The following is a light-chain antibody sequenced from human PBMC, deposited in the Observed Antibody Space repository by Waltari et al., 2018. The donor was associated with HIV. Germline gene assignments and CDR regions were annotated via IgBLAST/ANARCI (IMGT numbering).Light chain of an antibody. CDR1: QRVGTC. J-gene: IGKJ4*02. CDR3: QQSTNWPPGVT. CDR2: DSS. Sequence: EIVLTQSPATLSLSPGERATLSCRASQRVGTCLAWYQHKPGQPPRLLIYDSSTRAAGIPVRFTGRGSGTDFTLTISSLEPEDFAIYYCQQSTNWPPGVTFGGGTRVELK. V-gene: IGKV3-11*01.